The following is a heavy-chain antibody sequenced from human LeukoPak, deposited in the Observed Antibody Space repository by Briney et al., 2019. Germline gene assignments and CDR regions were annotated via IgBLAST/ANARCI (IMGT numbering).Heavy chain of an antibody. CDR3: ARDWPTIAAAGTIPEYFQH. CDR2: MSSRSIYI. Sequence: PGGSLRLSCAASGFNLSRDSMNWVGQAAGKGLEWVASMSSRSIYISYADSVKGRFTISRDNAKNSLYLQMNSLRAEDTAVYYCARDWPTIAAAGTIPEYFQHWGQGTLVTVSS. D-gene: IGHD6-13*01. CDR1: GFNLSRDS. V-gene: IGHV3-21*01. J-gene: IGHJ1*01.